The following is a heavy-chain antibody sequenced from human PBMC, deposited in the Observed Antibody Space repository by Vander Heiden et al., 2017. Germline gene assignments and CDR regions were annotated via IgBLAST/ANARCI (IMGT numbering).Heavy chain of an antibody. Sequence: QITSKESGPTPVKPTQPPTLTCTFSGFSLTTSGVGAGWIRQPPGKALEWLALIYWDDDKRYSPSLKSRLTITKDTSKNQVVLTMTAMDPVDTATYYCAHTVPPRVIDVWGQGNTVTVSS. V-gene: IGHV2-5*02. CDR1: GFSLTTSGVG. J-gene: IGHJ6*02. CDR2: IYWDDDK. CDR3: AHTVPPRVIDV.